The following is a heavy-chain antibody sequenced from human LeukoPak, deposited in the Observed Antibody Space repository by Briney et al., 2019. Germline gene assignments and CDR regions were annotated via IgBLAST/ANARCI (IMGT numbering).Heavy chain of an antibody. D-gene: IGHD6-13*01. V-gene: IGHV3-23*01. J-gene: IGHJ1*01. CDR1: GFTFSSYA. Sequence: GGCLRLSCAASGFTFSSYAMSWVRQAPGKGLEWVSAMRVHCGSTYYADSVKGRFTISRDNSKNTLYLQMNSVRAEDTAVYYCAKDLNGYSSSWYLAEYFQHWGQGTLVTV. CDR3: AKDLNGYSSSWYLAEYFQH. CDR2: MRVHCGST.